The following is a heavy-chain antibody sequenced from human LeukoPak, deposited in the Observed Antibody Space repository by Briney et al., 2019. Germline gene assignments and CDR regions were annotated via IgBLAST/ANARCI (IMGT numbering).Heavy chain of an antibody. CDR3: AKTFGWPFYFDH. D-gene: IGHD2/OR15-2a*01. J-gene: IGHJ4*02. CDR2: ITGGGGKT. Sequence: GGSLRLSCAASGFTFSSYGMSWVRQAPGKGLEWVSGITGGGGKTYYADSVRGRFTISRDNSKNTLYLQVNSLRAEDTAVCYCAKTFGWPFYFDHWGQGTLVTVSS. CDR1: GFTFSSYG. V-gene: IGHV3-23*01.